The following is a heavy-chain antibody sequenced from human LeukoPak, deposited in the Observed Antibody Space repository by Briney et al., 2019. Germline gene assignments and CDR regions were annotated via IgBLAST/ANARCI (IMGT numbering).Heavy chain of an antibody. J-gene: IGHJ4*02. CDR1: GFSFSSYE. CDR3: ARARTVGFWSDYPHFDY. V-gene: IGHV3-48*03. CDR2: ISSSGSTI. Sequence: PGGSLRLSCAASGFSFSSYEMQWVRQAPGKGLEWVSYISSSGSTIYYADSVKGRFTISRDSAKNSLYLQMNSLRAEDTAVYYCARARTVGFWSDYPHFDYWGQGTLVTVSS. D-gene: IGHD3-3*01.